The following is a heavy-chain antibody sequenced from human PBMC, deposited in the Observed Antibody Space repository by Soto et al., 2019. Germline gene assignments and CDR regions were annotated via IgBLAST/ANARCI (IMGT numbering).Heavy chain of an antibody. V-gene: IGHV4-31*03. CDR2: IYYIGST. CDR3: ARDSFRDTGMAYYYCGMDV. Sequence: SEILSLTCTVSGGSINSGGYYWTWIRQHPGKGLEWIGYIYYIGSTYYNPSLKSRVTISVDTSKNQFSLKLSSVTAADTAVYYCARDSFRDTGMAYYYCGMDVWGRGTTVTVSS. J-gene: IGHJ6*02. CDR1: GGSINSGGYY. D-gene: IGHD5-18*01.